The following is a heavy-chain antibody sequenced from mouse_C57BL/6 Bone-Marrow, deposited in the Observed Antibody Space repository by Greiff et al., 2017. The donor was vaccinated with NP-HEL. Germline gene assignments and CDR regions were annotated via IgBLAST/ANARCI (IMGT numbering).Heavy chain of an antibody. V-gene: IGHV1-5*01. CDR3: TRGDGSSLAWFAY. CDR2: IYPGNSDT. Sequence: VQLQQSGTVLARPGASVKMSCKTSGYTFTSYWMHWVKQRPGQGLEWIGAIYPGNSDTSYNQKFKGKAKLTAVTSASTAYMELSSLTNEDSAVYYCTRGDGSSLAWFAYWGQGTLVTVSA. CDR1: GYTFTSYW. J-gene: IGHJ3*01. D-gene: IGHD1-1*01.